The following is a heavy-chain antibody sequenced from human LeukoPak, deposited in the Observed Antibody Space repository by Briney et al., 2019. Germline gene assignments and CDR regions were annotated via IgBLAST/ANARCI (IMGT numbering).Heavy chain of an antibody. CDR1: GFTFSSYA. V-gene: IGHV3-30*04. CDR3: ARDWDFDWLPIKGYFDY. J-gene: IGHJ4*02. Sequence: GGSLRLSCAASGFTFSSYAMHWVRQAPGKGLEWVAVISYDGSNKYYADSVKGRFTISRDNSKNTLYLQMNSLRAEDTAVYYCARDWDFDWLPIKGYFDYWGQGTLVTVSS. CDR2: ISYDGSNK. D-gene: IGHD3-9*01.